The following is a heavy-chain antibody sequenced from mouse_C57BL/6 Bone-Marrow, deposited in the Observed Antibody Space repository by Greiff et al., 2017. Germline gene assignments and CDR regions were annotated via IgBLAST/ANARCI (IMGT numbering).Heavy chain of an antibody. CDR1: GYTFTDYY. CDR2: INPNNGGT. D-gene: IGHD2-3*01. Sequence: VQLQQSGPELVKPGASVKISCKASGYTFTDYYMNWVKQSHGKSLEWIGDINPNNGGTSYNQKFKGKATLTVDKSSSTAYMELRSLTSEDSAVYYCARGGYWDYWGQGTTLTVSS. J-gene: IGHJ2*01. V-gene: IGHV1-26*01. CDR3: ARGGYWDY.